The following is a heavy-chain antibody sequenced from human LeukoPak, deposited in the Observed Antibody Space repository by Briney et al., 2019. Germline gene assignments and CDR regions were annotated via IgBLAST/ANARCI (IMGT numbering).Heavy chain of an antibody. CDR3: ARDTVREAAADPVRFDP. J-gene: IGHJ5*02. D-gene: IGHD6-13*01. Sequence: ASVKVSCKASGYTFTSYYMHWVRQAPGQGLEWMGWISAYNGNTNYAQKLQGRVTMTTDTSTSTAYMELRSLRSDDTAVYYCARDTVREAAADPVRFDPWGQGTLVTVSS. CDR2: ISAYNGNT. V-gene: IGHV1-18*04. CDR1: GYTFTSYY.